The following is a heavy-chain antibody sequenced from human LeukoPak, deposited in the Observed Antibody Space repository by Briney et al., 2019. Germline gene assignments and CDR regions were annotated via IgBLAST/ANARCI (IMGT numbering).Heavy chain of an antibody. Sequence: GGSLRLPCAASGFTFSSYAMSWVRQAPGKGLEWVSAISGSGGSTYYADSVKGRFTISRDNSKNTLYLQMNSLRAEDTAVYYCAKDHSSGPFGHWGQGTLVTVSS. CDR2: ISGSGGST. CDR3: AKDHSSGPFGH. J-gene: IGHJ4*02. V-gene: IGHV3-23*01. D-gene: IGHD6-19*01. CDR1: GFTFSSYA.